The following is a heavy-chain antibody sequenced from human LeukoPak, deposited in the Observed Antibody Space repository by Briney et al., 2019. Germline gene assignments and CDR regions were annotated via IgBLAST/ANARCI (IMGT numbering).Heavy chain of an antibody. J-gene: IGHJ5*02. Sequence: PSETLSLTCTVSGGSISSSSYYWGWIRQPPGKGLEWIGSIYYSGSTYYNPSLKSRVTISVDTSKNQFSLKLSSVTAADTAVYYCARHLCEPYYYDGSESWFDPWGQGTLVTVSS. CDR2: IYYSGST. CDR1: GGSISSSSYY. D-gene: IGHD3-22*01. CDR3: ARHLCEPYYYDGSESWFDP. V-gene: IGHV4-39*01.